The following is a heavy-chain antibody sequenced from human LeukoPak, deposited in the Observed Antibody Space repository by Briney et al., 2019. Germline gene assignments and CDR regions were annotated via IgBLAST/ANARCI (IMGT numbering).Heavy chain of an antibody. CDR1: GYTFTSYG. Sequence: ASVKVSCKASGYTFTSYGISWVRQAPGQGLEWMRWISAYNGNTNYAQKLQGRVTMTTDTSTSIAYMELRSLRSDDTAVYYCAREEEFSAVAGINYWGQGTLVTVSS. CDR3: AREEEFSAVAGINY. D-gene: IGHD6-19*01. J-gene: IGHJ4*02. CDR2: ISAYNGNT. V-gene: IGHV1-18*01.